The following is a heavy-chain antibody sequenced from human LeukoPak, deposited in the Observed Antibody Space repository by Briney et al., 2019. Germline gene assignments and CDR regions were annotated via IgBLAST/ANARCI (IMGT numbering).Heavy chain of an antibody. V-gene: IGHV4-38-2*01. CDR2: IFHSGNS. J-gene: IGHJ4*02. D-gene: IGHD4-17*01. CDR1: SYSISSGSY. Sequence: SETLSLTCAVSSYSISSGSYWGWIRQSPGKGLEWVGSIFHSGNSYYNPSLKSRLTMSVDTSKNQFSLKLTSVTAADTALYYCARVTYVDDMLYQYFDYWGQGILVTVSS. CDR3: ARVTYVDDMLYQYFDY.